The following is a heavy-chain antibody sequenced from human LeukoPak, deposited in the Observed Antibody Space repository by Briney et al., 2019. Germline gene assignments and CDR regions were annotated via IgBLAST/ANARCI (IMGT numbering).Heavy chain of an antibody. D-gene: IGHD3-10*01. J-gene: IGHJ5*02. V-gene: IGHV3-23*01. CDR1: GFTLNSNA. Sequence: GGSLRLSCAVSGFTLNSNAMCWVRQAPGKGLEWVSGISRMGVTTYYADSVKGRFSLSRDNSKHTLSLQMNSLRAEDTAVYYCVKGGHYSFFDPWGQGTLVTVSS. CDR3: VKGGHYSFFDP. CDR2: ISRMGVTT.